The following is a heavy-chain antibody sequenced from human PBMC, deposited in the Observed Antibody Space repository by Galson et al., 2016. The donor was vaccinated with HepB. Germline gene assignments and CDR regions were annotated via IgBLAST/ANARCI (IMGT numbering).Heavy chain of an antibody. V-gene: IGHV2-5*02. J-gene: IGHJ4*02. D-gene: IGHD3-16*01. Sequence: PALVKPTQTLTLTCTFSGFSISTSGVGVAWIRQPPGQALEWLALTYWDDDKRYSPSLKSRLTITQDTSNNQVVLTMTEMDPADTATYYCAHMGNLWGFDFWGQGTLATVSS. CDR1: GFSISTSGVG. CDR3: AHMGNLWGFDF. CDR2: TYWDDDK.